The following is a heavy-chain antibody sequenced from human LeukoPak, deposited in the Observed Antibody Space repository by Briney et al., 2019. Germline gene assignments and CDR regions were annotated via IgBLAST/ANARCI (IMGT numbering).Heavy chain of an antibody. CDR3: ASRHYILTGYVFDS. Sequence: PWETLSLTCTVSGGSVSSSIYYWGWIRQPPGKGLEWIGSIYYSGSTSYNPSLKSRVTISVDTSKNQFSLKLTSVTAADTAVYYCASRHYILTGYVFDSWGQGTLVTVSS. J-gene: IGHJ4*02. V-gene: IGHV4-39*01. CDR2: IYYSGST. CDR1: GGSVSSSIYY. D-gene: IGHD3-9*01.